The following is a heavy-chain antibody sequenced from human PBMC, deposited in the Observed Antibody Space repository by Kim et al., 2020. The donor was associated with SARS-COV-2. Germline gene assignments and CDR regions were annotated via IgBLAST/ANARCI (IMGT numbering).Heavy chain of an antibody. V-gene: IGHV1-69*13. CDR1: GGTFSSYP. D-gene: IGHD1-26*01. Sequence: SVKVSCKASGGTFSSYPISWVRQAPGQGLEWMGGIIPIFGIPNFAQNFQGRVTITADESTSTAYMELSSLRSEDTAVYYCARGSRSGSLSVYGMDVWGQGTTVTVSS. CDR2: IIPIFGIP. CDR3: ARGSRSGSLSVYGMDV. J-gene: IGHJ6*02.